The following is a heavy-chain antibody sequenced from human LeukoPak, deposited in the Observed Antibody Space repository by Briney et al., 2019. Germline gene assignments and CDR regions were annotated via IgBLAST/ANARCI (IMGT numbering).Heavy chain of an antibody. CDR3: ARWGSLMVYYGMDV. CDR2: INHSGST. CDR1: GGSFSGYY. V-gene: IGHV4-34*01. Sequence: SETLSLACAVYGGSFSGYYWSWIRQPPGKGLEWIGEINHSGSTNYNPSLKSRVTISVDTSKNQFSLKLSSVTAADTAVYYCARWGSLMVYYGMDVWGQGTTVTVS. J-gene: IGHJ6*02. D-gene: IGHD3-10*01.